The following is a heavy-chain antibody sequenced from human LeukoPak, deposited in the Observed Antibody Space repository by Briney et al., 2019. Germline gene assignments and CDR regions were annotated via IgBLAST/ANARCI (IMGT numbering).Heavy chain of an antibody. J-gene: IGHJ4*02. Sequence: GGSLRLSCAASGFTFSSYAMSWVRQAPGKGLEWVSAISGDGGSTYYADSVKGRFTISRDNSKNSLYLQMNSLRTEDTALYYCAKPNSGYDHFDYWGQGTLVTVSS. V-gene: IGHV3-43*02. CDR2: ISGDGGST. CDR3: AKPNSGYDHFDY. D-gene: IGHD5-12*01. CDR1: GFTFSSYA.